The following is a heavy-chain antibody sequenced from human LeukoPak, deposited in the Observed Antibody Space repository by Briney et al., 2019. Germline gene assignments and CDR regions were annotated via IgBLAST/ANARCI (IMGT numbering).Heavy chain of an antibody. Sequence: TGGSLRLSCTASGFTVSSNYMSWVRQAPGKGLEWVSSISSSSSYIYYADSVKGRFTISRDNAKNSLYLQMNSLRAEDTAVYYCARSLGANYGDAFDIWGQGTMVTVSS. V-gene: IGHV3-21*01. D-gene: IGHD4/OR15-4a*01. J-gene: IGHJ3*02. CDR2: ISSSSSYI. CDR3: ARSLGANYGDAFDI. CDR1: GFTVSSNY.